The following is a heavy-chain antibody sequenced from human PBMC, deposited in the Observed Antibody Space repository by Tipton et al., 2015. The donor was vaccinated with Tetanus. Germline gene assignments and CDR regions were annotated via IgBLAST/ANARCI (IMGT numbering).Heavy chain of an antibody. Sequence: SLRLSCAASGFTFSSYEMNWVRQAPGKGLEWVSYISSSGSTIYYADSVKGRFTISRDNAKNSLYLQMNSLRAEDTAVYYCARAGYVVAAIFDAFDIWGQGTMVTVSS. V-gene: IGHV3-48*03. D-gene: IGHD2-15*01. J-gene: IGHJ3*02. CDR2: ISSSGSTI. CDR1: GFTFSSYE. CDR3: ARAGYVVAAIFDAFDI.